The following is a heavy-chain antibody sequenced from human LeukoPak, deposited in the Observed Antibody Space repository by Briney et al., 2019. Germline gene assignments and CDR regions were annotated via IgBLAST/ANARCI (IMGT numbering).Heavy chain of an antibody. V-gene: IGHV1-18*01. CDR3: AREGKYNSSSFDS. Sequence: ASVKVSCKASGYTFTDYGISWVRQAPGQGLEWMGWNSAYNVNINYAQKLQGRVTMTTDTSTSTAYMELTSLRSDDTAVYYCAREGKYNSSSFDSWGQGTLVTVSS. J-gene: IGHJ4*02. CDR2: NSAYNVNI. D-gene: IGHD6-6*01. CDR1: GYTFTDYG.